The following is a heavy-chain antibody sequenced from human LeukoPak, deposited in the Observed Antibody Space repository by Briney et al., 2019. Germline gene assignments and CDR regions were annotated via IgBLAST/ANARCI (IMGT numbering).Heavy chain of an antibody. D-gene: IGHD1-26*01. J-gene: IGHJ4*02. Sequence: GESLKISCKGSGYSFTSYWIGWVRQMPGKGLGWMGIIYPGDSDTRYSPSFQGQVTISADKSISTAYLQWSSLKASDTAMYYCARGVGGYSSPEGIDYWGQGTLVTVSS. V-gene: IGHV5-51*01. CDR3: ARGVGGYSSPEGIDY. CDR2: IYPGDSDT. CDR1: GYSFTSYW.